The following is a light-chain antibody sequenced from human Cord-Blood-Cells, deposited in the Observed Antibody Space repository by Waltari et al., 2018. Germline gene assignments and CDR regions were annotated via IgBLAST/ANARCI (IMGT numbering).Light chain of an antibody. Sequence: DIQMTQSTSSLSASVGDRVTITCRASQSISSYLNWYQQTPGKAPKLLIYATSSLQSGVPSRFSGSGSGTDFSLTISSLQPEDFATYYCQQSYSTPFTFGPGTKVDIK. CDR2: ATS. CDR1: QSISSY. V-gene: IGKV1-39*01. CDR3: QQSYSTPFT. J-gene: IGKJ3*01.